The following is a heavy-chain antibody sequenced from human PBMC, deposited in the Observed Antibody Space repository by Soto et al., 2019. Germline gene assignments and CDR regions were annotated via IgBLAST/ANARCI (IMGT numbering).Heavy chain of an antibody. V-gene: IGHV3-15*01. CDR2: IKSKTHGGTT. Sequence: EVQLVESGGGLVQPGGSLRLSCAASGLTFSDRYMDWVRQAPGKGLEWVGRIKSKTHGGTTDYAAPVKGRFTISRDDSKNTLYLQMNSLKTEDTAVYYCSTDSRFLEWSSYYYGMDVWGPGTTVTVSS. CDR1: GLTFSDRY. J-gene: IGHJ6*02. CDR3: STDSRFLEWSSYYYGMDV. D-gene: IGHD3-3*01.